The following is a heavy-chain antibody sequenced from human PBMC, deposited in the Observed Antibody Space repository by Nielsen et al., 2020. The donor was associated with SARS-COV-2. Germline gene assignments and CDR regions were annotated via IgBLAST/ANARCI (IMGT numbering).Heavy chain of an antibody. D-gene: IGHD6-13*01. CDR2: IYYSGST. V-gene: IGHV4-61*01. J-gene: IGHJ6*03. CDR1: GGSVSSGSYY. CDR3: ASDSSSWSYYYYYYMDV. Sequence: SETLSLTCTVSGGSVSSGSYYWSWIRQPPGKGLEWIGYIYYSGSTNYNPSLKSRVTISVDTSKNQFSLKLSSVTAADTAVYYCASDSSSWSYYYYYYMDVWGKGTTVTVSS.